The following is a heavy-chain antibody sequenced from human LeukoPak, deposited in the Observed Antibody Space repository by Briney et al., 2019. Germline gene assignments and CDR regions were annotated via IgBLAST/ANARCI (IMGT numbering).Heavy chain of an antibody. Sequence: GGSLRLSCEASGFTFTNVWMNWVRQAPGKGLEWVGRIKSETDGGTTDYAAPVKGRFTISRNDSKDTLYLQMNSLKIEDTAVYYCTTDPGPAALGWGQGTLVAVSS. D-gene: IGHD2-15*01. CDR2: IKSETDGGTT. CDR3: TTDPGPAALG. J-gene: IGHJ4*02. V-gene: IGHV3-15*07. CDR1: GFTFTNVW.